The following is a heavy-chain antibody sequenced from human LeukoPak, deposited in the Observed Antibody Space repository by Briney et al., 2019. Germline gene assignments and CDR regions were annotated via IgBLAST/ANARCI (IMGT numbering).Heavy chain of an antibody. Sequence: GGSLRLSXAASGFTFSSYSMNWVRQAPGKGLEWVSSISSSSSYIYYADSVKGRFTISRDNAKNSLYLQMNSLRAEDTAVYYCARERELEPDYWGQGTLVTVSS. CDR3: ARERELEPDY. D-gene: IGHD1-1*01. CDR1: GFTFSSYS. J-gene: IGHJ4*02. CDR2: ISSSSSYI. V-gene: IGHV3-21*01.